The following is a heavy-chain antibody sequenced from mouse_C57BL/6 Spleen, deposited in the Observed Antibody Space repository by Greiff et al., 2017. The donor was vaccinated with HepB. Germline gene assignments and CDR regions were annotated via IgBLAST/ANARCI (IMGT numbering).Heavy chain of an antibody. Sequence: EVQLVESGGGLVKPGGSLKLSCAASGFTFSSYAMSWVRQTPEKRLEWVATISDGGSYTYYPDNVKGRFTISRDNAKNNLYLQMSHLKSEDTAMYYCARDNYEGYFDYWGQGTTLTVSS. J-gene: IGHJ2*01. V-gene: IGHV5-4*01. CDR1: GFTFSSYA. D-gene: IGHD2-4*01. CDR3: ARDNYEGYFDY. CDR2: ISDGGSYT.